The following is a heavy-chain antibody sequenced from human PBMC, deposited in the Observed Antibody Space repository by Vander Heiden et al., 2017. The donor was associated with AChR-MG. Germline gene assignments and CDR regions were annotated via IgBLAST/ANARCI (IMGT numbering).Heavy chain of an antibody. CDR1: GYPFTGHY. J-gene: IGHJ5*02. CDR2: INPVTGAP. D-gene: IGHD3-10*01. V-gene: IGHV1-2*02. CDR3: ARNLGVSGDWFDP. Sequence: QVQLVQSGAEVKKPGASVKVSCKASGYPFTGHYMHWVRQAPGQGLEWMGWINPVTGAPNYTQNFQGRVTMTRDTSISTAYMELSRLRLDDTAVYYCARNLGVSGDWFDPWGQGTLVTVTS.